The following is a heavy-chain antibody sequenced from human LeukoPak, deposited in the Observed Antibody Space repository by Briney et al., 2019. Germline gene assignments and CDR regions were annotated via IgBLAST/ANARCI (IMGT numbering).Heavy chain of an antibody. V-gene: IGHV4-4*07. Sequence: PSETLSLTCTVSGGSISSYYWSWIRQPAGKGLEWIGRIYTSGSTNYNPSLKSRVTMSVDTSKNQFSLKLSSVTAADTAVYYCASTRGGKLRFLEWLFPYYFDYWGQGTLVTVSS. CDR1: GGSISSYY. J-gene: IGHJ4*02. D-gene: IGHD3-3*01. CDR3: ASTRGGKLRFLEWLFPYYFDY. CDR2: IYTSGST.